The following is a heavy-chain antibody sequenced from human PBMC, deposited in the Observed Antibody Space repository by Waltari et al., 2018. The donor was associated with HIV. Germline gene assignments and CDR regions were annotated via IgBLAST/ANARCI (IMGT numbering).Heavy chain of an antibody. CDR1: GYTFTSYF. J-gene: IGHJ5*02. D-gene: IGHD2-8*02. V-gene: IGHV1-46*01. CDR3: ARDGNCTGGTCYFKGIDP. Sequence: QVQLVQSGAEVKKPGASVKVSCKASGYTFTSYFMYWVRQAPGQGLEWMGVINTSDGSTSYAQKFQDRVTMTRDTSTSTVYMERSSLTSEDTAVYFCARDGNCTGGTCYFKGIDPWGQGTLVTVSS. CDR2: INTSDGST.